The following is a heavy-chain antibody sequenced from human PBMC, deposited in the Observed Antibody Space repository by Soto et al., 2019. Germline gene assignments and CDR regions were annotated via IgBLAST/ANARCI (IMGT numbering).Heavy chain of an antibody. CDR1: GFTFSSYD. D-gene: IGHD6-19*01. CDR3: ARAGYSSGWYELVGAFDI. J-gene: IGHJ3*02. V-gene: IGHV3-13*01. Sequence: PGGSLRLSCAASGFTFSSYDMHWVRQATGKGLEWVSAIGTAGDTYYPGSVKGRFTISRENAKNSLYLQMNSLRAEDTAVYYCARAGYSSGWYELVGAFDIWGQGTMVTVSS. CDR2: IGTAGDT.